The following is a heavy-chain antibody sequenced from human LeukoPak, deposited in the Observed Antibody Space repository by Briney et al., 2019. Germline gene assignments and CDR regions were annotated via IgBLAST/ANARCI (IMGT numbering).Heavy chain of an antibody. V-gene: IGHV3-7*03. Sequence: GGSLRLSCTASGFTFSTHWMTWVRQPPGKGLEWVANIKEDGSVKYYVDSVKGRFTISRDNTKNALYLQMNSLRADDTAVYFCARDSTWQLDYWGQGTLITVSS. CDR3: ARDSTWQLDY. CDR1: GFTFSTHW. D-gene: IGHD5-12*01. CDR2: IKEDGSVK. J-gene: IGHJ4*02.